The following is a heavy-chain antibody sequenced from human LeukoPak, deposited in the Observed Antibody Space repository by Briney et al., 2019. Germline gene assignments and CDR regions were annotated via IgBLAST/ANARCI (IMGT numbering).Heavy chain of an antibody. J-gene: IGHJ3*02. CDR1: GFTLSNYW. CDR2: FNSDGSTT. V-gene: IGHV3-74*01. D-gene: IGHD3-22*01. CDR3: ARVGYYYDDNCDAFDI. Sequence: GGPLRLSCAASGFTLSNYWMHWVRQTPGKGLVWVSRFNSDGSTTNYADSVKGRFTISRDNAKNTLYLQMNSLRAEDTAMYYCARVGYYYDDNCDAFDIWGQGTMVTVSS.